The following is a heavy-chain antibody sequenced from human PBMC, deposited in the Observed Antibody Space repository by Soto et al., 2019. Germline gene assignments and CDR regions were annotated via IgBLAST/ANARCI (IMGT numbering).Heavy chain of an antibody. CDR1: AYTFISYG. Sequence: QGQLVQSGAEVKKPGASVKVSCKASAYTFISYGVSWVRQAPGQGLEWMGWISAYNGNANYAQKFQGRVTMTTDTTTSTAYMELRSLRSDDTAVYYCARDRAGYCGGDCYPQYWGQGTLVTVSS. V-gene: IGHV1-18*01. J-gene: IGHJ4*02. D-gene: IGHD2-21*02. CDR2: ISAYNGNA. CDR3: ARDRAGYCGGDCYPQY.